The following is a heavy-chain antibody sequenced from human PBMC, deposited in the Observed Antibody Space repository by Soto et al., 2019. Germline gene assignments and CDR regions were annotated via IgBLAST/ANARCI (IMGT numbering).Heavy chain of an antibody. Sequence: TSETLSLTCAVSGYSISSGNYWAWIRQPPGRGLEWIGSLYHIGSTHYNTSLKSRVTISXXXSXXXXSLXXSXXTAXDTAIYYCARSGHTFGGVVWGRGILVTVSS. CDR3: ARSGHTFGGVV. CDR2: LYHIGST. J-gene: IGHJ1*01. D-gene: IGHD3-16*01. CDR1: GYSISSGNY. V-gene: IGHV4-38-2*01.